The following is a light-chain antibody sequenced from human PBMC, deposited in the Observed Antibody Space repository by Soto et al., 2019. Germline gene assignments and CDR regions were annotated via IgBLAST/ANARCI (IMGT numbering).Light chain of an antibody. Sequence: DIQMTQSPSTLSAFVGDRVTITCRASQSISSWLAWYQQKPGKAPELLIYKASNLESGVPSRFSGSGSGTEFTLTISSLQPDDFATYYCQQYNSYPWTFGQGTKVEIK. CDR3: QQYNSYPWT. V-gene: IGKV1-5*03. CDR2: KAS. J-gene: IGKJ1*01. CDR1: QSISSW.